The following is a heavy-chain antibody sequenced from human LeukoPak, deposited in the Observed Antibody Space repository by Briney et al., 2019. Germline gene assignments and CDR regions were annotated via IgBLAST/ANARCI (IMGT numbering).Heavy chain of an antibody. CDR2: ISPGSTTI. CDR3: ARGVDY. Sequence: GGSLRLSCEASGFTFRTFRMNWVRQAPGKGLEWVSYISPGSTTIYYADSVKGRFTISRDNAKNSLYLQMNSLRDEDTAVYYCARGVDYWGQGTLVTVSS. CDR1: GFTFRTFR. V-gene: IGHV3-48*02. J-gene: IGHJ4*02.